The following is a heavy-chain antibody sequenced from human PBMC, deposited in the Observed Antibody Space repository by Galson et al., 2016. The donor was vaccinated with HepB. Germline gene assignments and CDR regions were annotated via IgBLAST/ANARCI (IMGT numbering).Heavy chain of an antibody. J-gene: IGHJ6*02. CDR3: ARDHLWVGELRYYSGMDV. CDR2: IYFSGSS. V-gene: IGHV4-31*03. Sequence: TLSLTCTVSGVSISSGVYYWNWIRQHPGKGLEWIGNIYFSGSSSFNPSLKSRATISLDTSNNHFSLQLSSVTAADTAVYYCARDHLWVGELRYYSGMDVWGQGTTVTVSS. CDR1: GVSISSGVYY. D-gene: IGHD3-10*01.